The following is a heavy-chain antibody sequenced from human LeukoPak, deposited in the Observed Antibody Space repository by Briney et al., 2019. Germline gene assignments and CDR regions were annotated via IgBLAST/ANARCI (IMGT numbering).Heavy chain of an antibody. Sequence: AGGSLRLSCAASGFTFSSYAMSWVRQPPGKGLEWIGSIYYSGSTYYNPSLKSRVTISVDTSKNQFSLKLSSVTAADTAVYYCARQARLVPAAYYFDYWGQGTLVTVSS. J-gene: IGHJ4*02. CDR3: ARQARLVPAAYYFDY. V-gene: IGHV4-39*01. CDR2: IYYSGST. CDR1: GFTFSSYA. D-gene: IGHD2-2*01.